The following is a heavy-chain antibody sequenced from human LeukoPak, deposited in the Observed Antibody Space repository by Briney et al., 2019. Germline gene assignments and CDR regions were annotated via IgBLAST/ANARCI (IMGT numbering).Heavy chain of an antibody. V-gene: IGHV4-59*12. CDR1: GGSISSYY. CDR3: ARWDTVTPFDY. CDR2: IYYSGST. Sequence: SETLSLTCTVSGGSISSYYWSWIRQPPGKGLEWIGYIYYSGSTYYNPSLKSRVTISVDTSKNQFSLKLSSVTAADTAVYYCARWDTVTPFDYWGQGTLVTVSS. J-gene: IGHJ4*02. D-gene: IGHD4-17*01.